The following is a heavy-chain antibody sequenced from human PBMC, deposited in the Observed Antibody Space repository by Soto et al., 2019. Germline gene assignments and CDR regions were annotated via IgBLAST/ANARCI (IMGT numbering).Heavy chain of an antibody. CDR3: ARDSKNRQDGMDV. J-gene: IGHJ6*02. Sequence: GGSLRLSCEGSGFTFSSYSINWVRQAPGKGLEWVSSISVIGDYTFYADSVKGRFTISRDNAKNSLFLQMDSLRAEDTAVYFCARDSKNRQDGMDVWGQGTTVTVSS. V-gene: IGHV3-21*01. CDR1: GFTFSSYS. D-gene: IGHD6-13*01. CDR2: ISVIGDYT.